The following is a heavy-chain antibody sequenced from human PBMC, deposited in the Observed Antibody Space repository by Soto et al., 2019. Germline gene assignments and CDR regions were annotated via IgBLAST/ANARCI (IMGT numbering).Heavy chain of an antibody. CDR1: GFTFSSYA. J-gene: IGHJ5*02. Sequence: PGGSLRLSCAASGFTFSSYAMSWVRQAPGKGLEWVSAISGSGGSTYYADSVKGRFTISRDNSKNTLYLQMNSLRAEDTAVYYCAKAGRLLVVYNWFDPWGQGTLVTVSS. V-gene: IGHV3-23*01. CDR2: ISGSGGST. CDR3: AKAGRLLVVYNWFDP. D-gene: IGHD2-15*01.